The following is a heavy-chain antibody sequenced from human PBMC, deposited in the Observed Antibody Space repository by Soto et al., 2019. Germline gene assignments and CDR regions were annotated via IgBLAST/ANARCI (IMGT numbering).Heavy chain of an antibody. V-gene: IGHV3-33*01. CDR3: ARDPHNTGWGYFDY. Sequence: QVPLMESGGGVVQPGRSLRLSCAASGFTFSSNAIHWVRQAPGKGLEWVAIIWSDGSKQFYAESVKGRFTISRDNSKNTLYLQMDSLRVEDTAVYYCARDPHNTGWGYFDYWGQGALVTVSS. CDR2: IWSDGSKQ. J-gene: IGHJ4*02. CDR1: GFTFSSNA. D-gene: IGHD6-19*01.